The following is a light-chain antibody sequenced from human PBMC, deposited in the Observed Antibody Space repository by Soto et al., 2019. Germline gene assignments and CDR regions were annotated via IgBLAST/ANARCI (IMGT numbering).Light chain of an antibody. Sequence: QSALTQPASVSGSPGQSITISCTGTSSDVGGYNYVSWYQQHPGKAPKLMIYDVSNRPSGVSNRVSGSKSGNTASLTISGLQSEDEAYYYCISYTSSSTLEFGGGTKVTVL. CDR1: SSDVGGYNY. CDR2: DVS. V-gene: IGLV2-14*01. CDR3: ISYTSSSTLE. J-gene: IGLJ2*01.